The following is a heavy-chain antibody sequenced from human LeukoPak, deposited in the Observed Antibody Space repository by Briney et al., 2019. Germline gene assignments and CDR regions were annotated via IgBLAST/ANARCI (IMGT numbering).Heavy chain of an antibody. Sequence: SETLSLTCTVSGGSISSDDYYWRWLSQPPGKGLEWIGYINDSGSTYYTPSLKSRVTISVDTSKNQFSLQLTSVTAADTAVYYCARLEEYYSDSFDNWGQGTLVAVSS. CDR2: INDSGST. CDR1: GGSISSDDYY. V-gene: IGHV4-30-4*01. D-gene: IGHD3-22*01. CDR3: ARLEEYYSDSFDN. J-gene: IGHJ4*02.